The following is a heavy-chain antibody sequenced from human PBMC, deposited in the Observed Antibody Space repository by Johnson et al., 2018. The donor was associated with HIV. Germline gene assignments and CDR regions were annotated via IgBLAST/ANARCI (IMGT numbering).Heavy chain of an antibody. Sequence: QVQLVESGGGVVQPGRSLRLSCAASGFAFSTYGMHWVRQAPGKGLEWVAVMLYDGSNKFYADSVKGRFTISRDDSKNTLYLQMNSLKTEDTAVYYCTTAITVTGAFDIWGQGTMVTVSS. D-gene: IGHD3-16*01. CDR1: GFAFSTYG. V-gene: IGHV3-33*05. J-gene: IGHJ3*02. CDR3: TTAITVTGAFDI. CDR2: MLYDGSNK.